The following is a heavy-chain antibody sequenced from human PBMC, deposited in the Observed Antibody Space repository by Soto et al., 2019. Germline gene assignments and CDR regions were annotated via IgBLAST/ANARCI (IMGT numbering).Heavy chain of an antibody. Sequence: GGSLRLSCAASGFTFSSYEMNWVRQAPGKGLEWVSYISSSGSTIYYADSVKGRFTISRDNAKNSLYLQMNSLRAEDTAVYYCAREGPYYCYYGMDVWGQGTTVTVSS. CDR1: GFTFSSYE. J-gene: IGHJ6*02. CDR2: ISSSGSTI. V-gene: IGHV3-48*03. CDR3: AREGPYYCYYGMDV.